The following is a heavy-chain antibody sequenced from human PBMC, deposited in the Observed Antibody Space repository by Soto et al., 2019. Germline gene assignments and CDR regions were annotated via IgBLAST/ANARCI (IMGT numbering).Heavy chain of an antibody. Sequence: EVQLVESGGGLVQPGGSLRLSCEASGFTFSAHYMDWVRQAPGKGLEWVGRIKNKANSYTTEYAASVEGRFTISREDSQNSLYLQTNSLKTEDTAVYYCARVSLVGPSGGRYFDYWGQGSQVAVS. V-gene: IGHV3-72*01. CDR2: IKNKANSYTT. CDR3: ARVSLVGPSGGRYFDY. CDR1: GFTFSAHY. J-gene: IGHJ4*02. D-gene: IGHD1-26*01.